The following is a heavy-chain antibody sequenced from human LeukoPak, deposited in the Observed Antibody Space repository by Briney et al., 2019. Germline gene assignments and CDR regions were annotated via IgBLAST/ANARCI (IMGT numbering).Heavy chain of an antibody. CDR3: ARGGPTGSGSNYFDY. CDR2: INHSGST. CDR1: GGSFSGYY. V-gene: IGHV4-34*01. J-gene: IGHJ4*02. Sequence: KPSETLSLTCAVYGGSFSGYYWSWLRQPPGKGLEWIGEINHSGSTNYNPSLKSRVTISVDTSKNQFSLKLSSVTAADTAVYYCARGGPTGSGSNYFDYWGQGTLVTVSS. D-gene: IGHD3-10*01.